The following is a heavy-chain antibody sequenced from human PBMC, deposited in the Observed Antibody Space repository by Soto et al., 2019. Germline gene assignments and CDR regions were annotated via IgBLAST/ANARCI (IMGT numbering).Heavy chain of an antibody. CDR3: AQGDHLGPKTGCAFAP. V-gene: IGHV6-1*01. J-gene: IGHJ5*02. CDR1: GDSVSSNTAS. D-gene: IGHD2-2*01. CDR2: TYFRSKWYN. Sequence: SQTLSLTCAISGDSVSSNTASWNWIRQSPSRGLEWLGRTYFRSKWYNDYAVSVKSRIIINPDTSNNQFSLQLNSVTPEDTAVYFCAQGDHLGPKTGCAFAPWGQGIMVTVSS.